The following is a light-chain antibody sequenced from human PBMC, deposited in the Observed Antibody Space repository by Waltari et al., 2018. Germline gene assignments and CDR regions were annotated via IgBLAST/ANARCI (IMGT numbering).Light chain of an antibody. J-gene: IGKJ1*01. Sequence: DIQMTQSPSSLSASVGDRVPITCRASQGITNYLAWYQHKPGKVPKLLIYAASTLQSRVPSRFSGSGSGTDFTLTISSLQPEDVATYYCQKYDSAPRTFGQGTKVEIK. CDR2: AAS. CDR3: QKYDSAPRT. V-gene: IGKV1-27*01. CDR1: QGITNY.